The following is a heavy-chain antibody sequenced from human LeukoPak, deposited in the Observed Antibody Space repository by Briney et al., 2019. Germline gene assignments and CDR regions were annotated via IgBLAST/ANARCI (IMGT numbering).Heavy chain of an antibody. CDR2: TYYRSKWYY. Sequence: SQTLSLTCAISGDSVSSNTTAWNWIRQSPSRGLEWLGRTYYRSKWYYEYAISVRSRITTNPDTSKNQFSLQLNSVTPEDTAVYYCTKGYSMSYWGLGTLVTVSS. D-gene: IGHD6-13*01. CDR1: GDSVSSNTTA. V-gene: IGHV6-1*01. J-gene: IGHJ4*02. CDR3: TKGYSMSY.